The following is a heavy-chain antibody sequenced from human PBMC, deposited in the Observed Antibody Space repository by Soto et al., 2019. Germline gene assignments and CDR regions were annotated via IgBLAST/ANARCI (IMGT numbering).Heavy chain of an antibody. CDR3: ARSCSGSYCEYFDY. CDR1: GGTFSSYA. CDR2: IIPIFGTA. D-gene: IGHD1-26*01. J-gene: IGHJ4*02. V-gene: IGHV1-69*13. Sequence: ASVKVSCKASGGTFSSYAISWVRQAPGQGLEWMGGIIPIFGTANYAQKFQGRVTITADESTSTPYMELSSLRSEETAVYYCARSCSGSYCEYFDYWGQGTLVTVSS.